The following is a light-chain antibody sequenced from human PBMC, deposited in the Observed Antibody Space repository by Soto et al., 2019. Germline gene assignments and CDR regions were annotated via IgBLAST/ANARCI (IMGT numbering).Light chain of an antibody. Sequence: QSVLTQPASVSGSPGQSITISCTGTSGDIGSNNYVSWFQQRPGKAPTLIIYEVSNRPSGVSTHFSGSKSGNTGSLTISGLLPEDEAEYYCSSYTTTTRLFGGGTKLTVL. CDR1: SGDIGSNNY. J-gene: IGLJ3*02. V-gene: IGLV2-14*01. CDR3: SSYTTTTRL. CDR2: EVS.